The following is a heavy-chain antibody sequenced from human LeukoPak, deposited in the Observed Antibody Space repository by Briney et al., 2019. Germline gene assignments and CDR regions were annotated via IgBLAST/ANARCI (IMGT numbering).Heavy chain of an antibody. CDR3: ARVHLRYFDWYAGGGYYFDY. J-gene: IGHJ4*02. D-gene: IGHD3-9*01. CDR2: IIPIFGTA. CDR1: GGTFSSYA. V-gene: IGHV1-69*05. Sequence: GASVKVSCKASGGTFSSYAISWVRQAPGQGLEWMGGIIPIFGTANYAQKFQGRATITTDESTSTAYMELSSLRSEDTAVYCCARVHLRYFDWYAGGGYYFDYWGQGTLVTVSS.